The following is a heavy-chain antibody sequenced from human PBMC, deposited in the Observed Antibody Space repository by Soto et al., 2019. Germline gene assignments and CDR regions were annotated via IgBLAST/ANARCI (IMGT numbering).Heavy chain of an antibody. V-gene: IGHV3-33*01. J-gene: IGHJ4*02. D-gene: IGHD3-10*01. CDR1: GFTFSSYG. Sequence: GGSLRLSCAASGFTFSSYGMHWFRQAPGKGLEWVAVIWYDGSNKYYADSVKGRFTISRDNSKNTLYLQMNSLRAEDTAVYYCARDRSTMVRGVPGYWGQGTLVTVSS. CDR3: ARDRSTMVRGVPGY. CDR2: IWYDGSNK.